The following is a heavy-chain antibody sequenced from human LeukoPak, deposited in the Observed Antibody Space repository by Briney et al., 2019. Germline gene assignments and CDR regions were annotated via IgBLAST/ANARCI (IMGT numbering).Heavy chain of an antibody. J-gene: IGHJ4*02. CDR3: AKDLIAYSYGYAGRSNFDY. D-gene: IGHD5-18*01. Sequence: GGSLRLSCVASGVTLSNYVMSWARQAPGKGLEWVSGISSSGSGGNTYYADSVKGHFTISRDNSKNTLYLQMNSLRAEDTAIYYCAKDLIAYSYGYAGRSNFDYWGQGTLVTVSS. CDR2: ISSSGSGGNT. CDR1: GVTLSNYV. V-gene: IGHV3-23*01.